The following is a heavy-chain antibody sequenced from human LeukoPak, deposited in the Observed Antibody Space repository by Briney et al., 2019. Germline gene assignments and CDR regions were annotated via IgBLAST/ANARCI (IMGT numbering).Heavy chain of an antibody. D-gene: IGHD1-26*01. CDR1: GFIFSNYG. J-gene: IGHJ4*02. CDR3: ARSKDMVGSTGMFDY. V-gene: IGHV3-23*01. Sequence: GGSLRLSCAASGFIFSNYGMSWVRQAPGKGLEWVSAISGSGGSTYYADSVKGRFTISRDNSKNTLYLQMNSLRAEDTAVYYCARSKDMVGSTGMFDYWGQGTLVTVSS. CDR2: ISGSGGST.